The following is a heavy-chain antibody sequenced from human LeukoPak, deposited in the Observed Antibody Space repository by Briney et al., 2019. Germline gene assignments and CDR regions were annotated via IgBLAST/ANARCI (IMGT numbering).Heavy chain of an antibody. J-gene: IGHJ4*02. V-gene: IGHV1-18*01. Sequence: GASVKVSCKASGYTFTSYGISWVRQAPGQGLEWMGWISAYNGNTNYAQKVQGRVTMTTDTSTSTAYMELMSLRSDDTAVYYCAWASRDGYNQNFDYWGQGTLVTVSS. CDR3: AWASRDGYNQNFDY. D-gene: IGHD5-24*01. CDR1: GYTFTSYG. CDR2: ISAYNGNT.